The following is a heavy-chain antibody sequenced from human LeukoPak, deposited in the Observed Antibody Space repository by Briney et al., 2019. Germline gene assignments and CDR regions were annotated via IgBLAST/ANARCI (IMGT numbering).Heavy chain of an antibody. Sequence: ASVKVSCTASGYTFTSYDINWVRQAPGQGLEWMGWMNPNSGNTGYAQKFQGRVTITRNTPISTAYMELSSLRSEDTAVYYCARGAPLRYFDWLGNWGQGTLVTVSS. D-gene: IGHD3-9*01. CDR1: GYTFTSYD. CDR3: ARGAPLRYFDWLGN. J-gene: IGHJ4*02. V-gene: IGHV1-8*01. CDR2: MNPNSGNT.